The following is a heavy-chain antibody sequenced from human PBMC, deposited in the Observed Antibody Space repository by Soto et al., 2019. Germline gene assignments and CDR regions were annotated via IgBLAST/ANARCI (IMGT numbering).Heavy chain of an antibody. CDR3: ARGAGFSYASTWFDI. V-gene: IGHV4-61*03. CDR1: APSVSSGTYY. Sequence: PSQTLSLTCTVFAPSVSSGTYYWSWLRQAPGKGLEWVGHIYYTGSTNYNPSLNNRVTISVDTSKNHFSLQLTSVTAADTAVYYCARGAGFSYASTWFDIWGQGTLVTVSS. J-gene: IGHJ5*02. CDR2: IYYTGST. D-gene: IGHD5-18*01.